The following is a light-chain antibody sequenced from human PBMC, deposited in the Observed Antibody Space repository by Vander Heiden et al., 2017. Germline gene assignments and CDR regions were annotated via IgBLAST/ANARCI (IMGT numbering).Light chain of an antibody. V-gene: IGKV3-20*01. CDR3: QQYGSLPWT. J-gene: IGKJ1*01. CDR2: DAS. CDR1: QSVRNNF. Sequence: EIVLTQSPGTLSLSPGERATLSCRASQSVRNNFLAWYQQKPGQAPRLLIYDASSRATGIPDRFSGSGSGTDFILTISRLEPEDFAVFHCQQYGSLPWTFGQGTKVEIK.